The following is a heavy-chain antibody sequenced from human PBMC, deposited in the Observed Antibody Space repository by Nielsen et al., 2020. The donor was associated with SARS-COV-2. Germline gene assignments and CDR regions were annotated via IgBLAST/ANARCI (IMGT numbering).Heavy chain of an antibody. CDR2: IKSKVDGGTT. Sequence: GGSLRLSCAASGFTFSNPWMNWVRQAPGKGLEWVGRIKSKVDGGTTDYAGPVKGRFTISRDDSKNTLYLQMNSLKTEDTAVYHCAKGDYDAGGHYYKMMRYYGMDVWGQGTTVAVSS. CDR1: GFTFSNPW. D-gene: IGHD4/OR15-4a*01. V-gene: IGHV3-15*01. J-gene: IGHJ6*02. CDR3: AKGDYDAGGHYYKMMRYYGMDV.